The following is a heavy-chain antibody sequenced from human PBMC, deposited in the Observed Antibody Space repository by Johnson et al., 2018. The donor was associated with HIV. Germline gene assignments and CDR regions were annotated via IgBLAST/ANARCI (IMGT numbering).Heavy chain of an antibody. CDR3: ARDQITAVGNDAFDI. CDR1: GFTFNTYG. J-gene: IGHJ3*02. Sequence: QVQLVESGGGVVQPGGSLRLSCAASGFTFNTYGMDWVRQAPGKGLEWVAFIRYDGNSKYYIDSVKGRFTISRDNSKNTLYLQMNSLRAEDTAVYYCARDQITAVGNDAFDIWGQGTMVTVSS. CDR2: IRYDGNSK. V-gene: IGHV3-30*02. D-gene: IGHD6-13*01.